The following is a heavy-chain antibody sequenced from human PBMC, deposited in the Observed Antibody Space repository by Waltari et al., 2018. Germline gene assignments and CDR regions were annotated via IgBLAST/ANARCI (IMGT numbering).Heavy chain of an antibody. CDR1: GFTFTRYL. J-gene: IGHJ4*02. D-gene: IGHD3-10*01. CDR3: TRALWLGELYDY. V-gene: IGHV3-74*01. Sequence: VQLDESGGGLVQPGGSLRLSCSASGFTFTRYLMNWVRQAPGKGLVWVARIKSDGRSTTYADSVKGRFTISRDNAKNMVYLQMNSLRVEDTAVYYCTRALWLGELYDYWGQGTLVTVSS. CDR2: IKSDGRST.